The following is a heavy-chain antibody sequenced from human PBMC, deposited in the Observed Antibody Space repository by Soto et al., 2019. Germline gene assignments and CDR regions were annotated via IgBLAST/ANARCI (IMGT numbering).Heavy chain of an antibody. D-gene: IGHD3-9*01. CDR3: ARLYYDILTGYYLFDY. Sequence: SGPTLVNPTQTLTLTCTFSGFSLSTSGVGVGWIRQPPGKALEWLALIYWDDDKRYSPSLKSRLTITKDTSKNQVVLTMTNMDPVDTATYYCARLYYDILTGYYLFDYWGQGTLVTVSS. CDR2: IYWDDDK. J-gene: IGHJ4*02. V-gene: IGHV2-5*02. CDR1: GFSLSTSGVG.